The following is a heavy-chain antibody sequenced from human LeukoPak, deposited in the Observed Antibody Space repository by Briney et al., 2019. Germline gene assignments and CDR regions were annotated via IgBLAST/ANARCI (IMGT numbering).Heavy chain of an antibody. V-gene: IGHV4-39*07. D-gene: IGHD1-1*01. CDR2: IYYSGST. Sequence: SESLSLTCTVSGGSISSSSYYWGWIRQPPGKALEWIGSIYYSGSTYYNPSLKSRVTISVDTSKNQFSLKLSSVTAADTAVYYCASVWNYDYYYYMDVWGKGTTVTVSS. CDR1: GGSISSSSYY. CDR3: ASVWNYDYYYYMDV. J-gene: IGHJ6*03.